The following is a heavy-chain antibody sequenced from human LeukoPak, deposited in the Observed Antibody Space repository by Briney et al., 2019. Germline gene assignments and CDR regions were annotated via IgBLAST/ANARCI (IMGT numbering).Heavy chain of an antibody. CDR1: GYTFTGYY. CDR3: ARVRGILTSGPFDY. V-gene: IGHV1-2*02. J-gene: IGHJ4*02. D-gene: IGHD3-10*01. CDR2: INPNSGGT. Sequence: ASVKVSCKASGYTFTGYYMHWVRQAPGQGLEWMGWINPNSGGTNYAQKFQGRVTMTRDTSISTAYMELSRLKSDDTAVYYCARVRGILTSGPFDYWGQGTLVTVSS.